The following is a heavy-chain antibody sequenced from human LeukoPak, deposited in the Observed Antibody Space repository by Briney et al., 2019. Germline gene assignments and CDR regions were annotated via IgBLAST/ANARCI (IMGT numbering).Heavy chain of an antibody. V-gene: IGHV4-59*01. J-gene: IGHJ6*02. CDR2: IYYSGST. Sequence: PSETLSLTCTVSGGSISSYYWSWIRQPPGKGLEWIGYIYYSGSTNYNPSLKSRVTISVDTSKIQFSLKLSSVTAADTAVYYCARARIAAAGNNYYYGMDVWGQGTTVTVSS. CDR3: ARARIAAAGNNYYYGMDV. D-gene: IGHD6-13*01. CDR1: GGSISSYY.